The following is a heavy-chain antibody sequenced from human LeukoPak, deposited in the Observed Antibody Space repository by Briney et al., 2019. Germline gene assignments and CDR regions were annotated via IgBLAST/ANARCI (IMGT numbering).Heavy chain of an antibody. V-gene: IGHV1-2*06. Sequence: ASVKVSCKASGYTFTGYYMHWVRQAPGQGLEWMGRINPNSGGTNYAQKFQGRVTMTRDTSISTAYMELSRLRSDDTAVYYCARVIVEMATITRDSDAFDIWGQATMVTVSS. CDR1: GYTFTGYY. D-gene: IGHD5-24*01. CDR2: INPNSGGT. J-gene: IGHJ3*02. CDR3: ARVIVEMATITRDSDAFDI.